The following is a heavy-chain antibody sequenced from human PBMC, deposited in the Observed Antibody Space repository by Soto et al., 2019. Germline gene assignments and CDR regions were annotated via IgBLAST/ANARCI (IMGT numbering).Heavy chain of an antibody. CDR1: GYTFTIDG. D-gene: IGHD5-12*01. Sequence: ASVKVSGKASGYTFTIDGISWVRQAPGQGLEWMGWISAYNGNTNYAQKLQGRVTMTTDTSTSTAYMELRSLRSGDTAVDYCAAYYSGYDPRNWLDPWGQGTLVTVSS. CDR3: AAYYSGYDPRNWLDP. V-gene: IGHV1-18*04. CDR2: ISAYNGNT. J-gene: IGHJ5*02.